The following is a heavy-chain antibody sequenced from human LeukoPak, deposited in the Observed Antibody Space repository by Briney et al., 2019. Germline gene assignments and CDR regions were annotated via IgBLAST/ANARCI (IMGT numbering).Heavy chain of an antibody. J-gene: IGHJ4*02. D-gene: IGHD2-2*01. V-gene: IGHV1-24*01. CDR3: ATGPTMPEPDTSPGLLDF. Sequence: ASVKVSCKVSGYSLTELSTRWVRQAPGKGLEWMGGVNPKSGAAMYAQKLQGRVTMTEDTSTDTAYMELNSLTSDDTAVYYCATGPTMPEPDTSPGLLDFWGQGTLVTVSS. CDR2: VNPKSGAA. CDR1: GYSLTELS.